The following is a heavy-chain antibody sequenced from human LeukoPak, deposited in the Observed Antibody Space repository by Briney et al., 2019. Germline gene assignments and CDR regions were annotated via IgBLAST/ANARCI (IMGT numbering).Heavy chain of an antibody. D-gene: IGHD1-7*01. CDR1: GFTFSSYS. V-gene: IGHV3-21*04. CDR2: ISSSSSYI. J-gene: IGHJ6*02. CDR3: ARATNRGTLPTHYYYYGMDV. Sequence: GGSLRLSCAASGFTFSSYSMNWVRQAPGKGLEWVSSISSSSSYIYYADSVKGRFTISRDNAKNSLYLQMNSLRAEDTAVYYCARATNRGTLPTHYYYYGMDVWGQGTTVTVSS.